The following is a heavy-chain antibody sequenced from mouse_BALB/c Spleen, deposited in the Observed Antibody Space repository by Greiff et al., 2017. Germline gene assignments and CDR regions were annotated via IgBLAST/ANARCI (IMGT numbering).Heavy chain of an antibody. CDR3: ARRGSYYGHGD. CDR1: GFNIKDTY. CDR2: IDPANGNT. D-gene: IGHD1-2*01. V-gene: IGHV14-3*02. Sequence: EVQLQESGAELVKPGASVKLSCTASGFNIKDTYMRWVKQRPEQGLEWIGRIDPANGNTKYDPKFQGKATITADTSSNTAYLQLSSLTSEDTAVYYCARRGSYYGHGDWGQGTTLTVSS. J-gene: IGHJ2*01.